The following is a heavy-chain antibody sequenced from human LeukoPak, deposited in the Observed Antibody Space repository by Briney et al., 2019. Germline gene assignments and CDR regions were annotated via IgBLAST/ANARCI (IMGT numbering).Heavy chain of an antibody. Sequence: GGSLRLSCAASGFSFSSYAMSWVRQAPGEGLEWVSGISGSATTYYADSVKGRFTISRDNFKNTLYLQMNSLRAEDTAVYYCAKPAISSRGWYYDYWGQGTLVTVSS. CDR1: GFSFSSYA. CDR2: ISGSATT. D-gene: IGHD6-19*01. V-gene: IGHV3-23*01. J-gene: IGHJ4*02. CDR3: AKPAISSRGWYYDY.